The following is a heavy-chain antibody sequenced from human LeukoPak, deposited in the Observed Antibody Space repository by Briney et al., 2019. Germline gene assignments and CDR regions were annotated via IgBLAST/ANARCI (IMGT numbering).Heavy chain of an antibody. Sequence: AASVKVSCKVSGYTLTELSMHWVRQAPGKGLEWMGGFDPEDGETIYAQKFQGRVTMTEDTSTDTAYMELSSLRSEDTAVYYCTTLQDIVVVPAAKGGPSAFDIWGQGTMVTVSS. V-gene: IGHV1-24*01. J-gene: IGHJ3*02. CDR1: GYTLTELS. D-gene: IGHD2-2*01. CDR3: TTLQDIVVVPAAKGGPSAFDI. CDR2: FDPEDGET.